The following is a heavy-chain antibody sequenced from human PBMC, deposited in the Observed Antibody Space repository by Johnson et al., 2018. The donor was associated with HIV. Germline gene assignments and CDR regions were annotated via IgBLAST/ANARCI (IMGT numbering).Heavy chain of an antibody. J-gene: IGHJ3*02. V-gene: IGHV3-66*01. CDR3: AREGRFLGAFDI. CDR2: IYSGGST. Sequence: VQLVESGGGLVQPGGSLRLSCAASGFTFSSYWMSWVRQAPGKGLEWVSVIYSGGSTYYADSVTGRFTISRDNAKNSLSLQMTSLRAEDTAIYYCAREGRFLGAFDIWGQGTMVTVSS. CDR1: GFTFSSYW. D-gene: IGHD2/OR15-2a*01.